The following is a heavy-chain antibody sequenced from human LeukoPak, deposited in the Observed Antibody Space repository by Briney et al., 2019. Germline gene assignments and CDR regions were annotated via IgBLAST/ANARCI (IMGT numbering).Heavy chain of an antibody. V-gene: IGHV1-46*01. CDR3: ARDPLYYYDSSGYYEAAPVDY. D-gene: IGHD3-22*01. Sequence: ASVKVSFKASGYTFTGYYMHWVRQAPGQGLEWMGWINPSGGSTSYAQKFQGRVTMTRDTSTSTVYMELSSLRSEDTAVYYCARDPLYYYDSSGYYEAAPVDYWGQGTLVTVSS. CDR2: INPSGGST. J-gene: IGHJ4*02. CDR1: GYTFTGYY.